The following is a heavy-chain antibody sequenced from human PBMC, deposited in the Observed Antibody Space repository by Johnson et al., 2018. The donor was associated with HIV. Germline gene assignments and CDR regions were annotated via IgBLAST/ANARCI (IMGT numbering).Heavy chain of an antibody. CDR3: AKDIRLVSAYYDILSGFDV. CDR1: GFTFSSYG. CDR2: IRYDGSNK. J-gene: IGHJ3*01. Sequence: QVQLVESGGGLVQPGGSLRLSCAASGFTFSSYGMHWVRQAPGKGLEWVAFIRYDGSNKYYADSVKGRFTISRDNSKNTLYLQMNSLRVEDTAVYYCAKDIRLVSAYYDILSGFDVWGQGTMVSVSS. D-gene: IGHD3-9*01. V-gene: IGHV3-30*02.